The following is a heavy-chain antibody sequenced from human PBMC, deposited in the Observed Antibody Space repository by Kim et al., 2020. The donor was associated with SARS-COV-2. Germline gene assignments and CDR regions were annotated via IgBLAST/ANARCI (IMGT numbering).Heavy chain of an antibody. V-gene: IGHV4-59*01. Sequence: SKTLSLTCTVSGGSISSYYWSWIRQPPGKGLEWIGYIYYSGSTNYNPSLKSRVTISVDTSKNQFSLKLSSVTAADTAVYYCARDSPRGSGGSCPTPCYYG. J-gene: IGHJ6*01. CDR3: ARDSPRGSGGSCPTPCYYG. D-gene: IGHD2-15*01. CDR2: IYYSGST. CDR1: GGSISSYY.